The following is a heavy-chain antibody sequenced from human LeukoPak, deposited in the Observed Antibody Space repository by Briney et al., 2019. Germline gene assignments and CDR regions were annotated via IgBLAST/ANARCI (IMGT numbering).Heavy chain of an antibody. Sequence: PGGSLRLSCAASGSSPNNYAMHWVRQAPGKGLEWVAVIWHDGLNKFYADFLKGRFTISRDFSKDTVYLQMSGLTAEDTAVYYCAKAGQRSYAEAFDSWGQGTLVTVSS. CDR1: GSSPNNYA. V-gene: IGHV3-33*06. CDR3: AKAGQRSYAEAFDS. D-gene: IGHD3-16*01. J-gene: IGHJ4*02. CDR2: IWHDGLNK.